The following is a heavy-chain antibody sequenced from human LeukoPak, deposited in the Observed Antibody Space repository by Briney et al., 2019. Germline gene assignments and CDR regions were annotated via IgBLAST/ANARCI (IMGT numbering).Heavy chain of an antibody. V-gene: IGHV3-74*03. J-gene: IGHJ5*02. CDR3: APQQAYSPYNWFDP. CDR1: RFTISKYW. Sequence: GGSLRLSCVGSRFTISKYWMHWDRQAPGTGLVWVSRIHPDGSITTYADSVKGRFTISRDNAENTLYLQMNSLRAEDTGVYYCAPQQAYSPYNWFDPWGQGTLVTVSS. D-gene: IGHD5-12*01. CDR2: IHPDGSIT.